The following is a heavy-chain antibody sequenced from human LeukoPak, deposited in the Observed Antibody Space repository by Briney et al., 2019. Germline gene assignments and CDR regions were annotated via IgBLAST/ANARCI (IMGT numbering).Heavy chain of an antibody. CDR3: ARESSSSSGYWSYYYYYYMDV. CDR1: GFTFSSYG. CDR2: IWYDGSNK. Sequence: GGSLRLSCAASGFTFSSYGMHWVRQAPGKGLEWVAVIWYDGSNKYYADSVKGRFTISRDNSKNTLYLQINSLRAEDTAVYYCARESSSSSGYWSYYYYYYMDVWGKGNTVTVSS. D-gene: IGHD6-6*01. V-gene: IGHV3-33*01. J-gene: IGHJ6*03.